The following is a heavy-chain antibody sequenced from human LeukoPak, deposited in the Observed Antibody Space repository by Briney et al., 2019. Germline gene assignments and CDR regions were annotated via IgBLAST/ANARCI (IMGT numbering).Heavy chain of an antibody. CDR1: GFTFSSYS. V-gene: IGHV3-48*02. CDR3: ARDHYSRNDY. CDR2: ISSSSRPI. D-gene: IGHD6-13*01. Sequence: GGSLRLSCAASGFTFSSYSMTWVRQAPGKGLEWLSYISSSSRPIYYADSVKGRFTISRDNAKNSLYLQMNSLRDEDTAVYYCARDHYSRNDYWGQGTLVTVSS. J-gene: IGHJ4*02.